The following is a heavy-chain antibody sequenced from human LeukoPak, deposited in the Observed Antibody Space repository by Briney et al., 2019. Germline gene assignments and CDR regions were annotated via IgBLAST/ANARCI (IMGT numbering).Heavy chain of an antibody. CDR1: GGSISSGGYY. J-gene: IGHJ4*02. V-gene: IGHV4-31*03. CDR2: IYYSGST. D-gene: IGHD5-12*01. Sequence: SQTLSLTCTVSGGSISSGGYYWSWIRQHPGKGLEWIGYIYYSGSTYYNPSLKSRVTISVDTSKNQFSLKLSSVTAADTAVYYCARFANSGYDRTLDYWGQGTLVTVSS. CDR3: ARFANSGYDRTLDY.